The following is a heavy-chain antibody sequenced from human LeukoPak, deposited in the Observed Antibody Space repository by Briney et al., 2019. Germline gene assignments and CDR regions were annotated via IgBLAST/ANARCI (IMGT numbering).Heavy chain of an antibody. CDR3: ARHRGGSGSCYNVFVY. CDR2: IYPGDSDT. CDR1: GYSFTSYW. V-gene: IGHV5-51*01. D-gene: IGHD3-10*01. J-gene: IGHJ4*02. Sequence: GESLKISCKGSGYSFTSYWIGWVRQMPGKGLEWMGIIYPGDSDTRYSPSFQGQVTISADKSISTAYLQWSSLKASDTAMYYCARHRGGSGSCYNVFVYWGQGTLVTVSS.